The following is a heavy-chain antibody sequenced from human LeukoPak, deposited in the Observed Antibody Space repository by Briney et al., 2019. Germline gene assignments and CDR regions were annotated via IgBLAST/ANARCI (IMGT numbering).Heavy chain of an antibody. CDR2: IIPIFGTA. Sequence: SVKVSCKASGGTFSSYSISWVRQAPGQGLEWMGGIIPIFGTANYAQKFQGRLTITADESTSTAYMELSSLSSEDTAVYYGARERGWLDAFDICGQGTMVTASS. V-gene: IGHV1-69*01. CDR1: GGTFSSYS. J-gene: IGHJ3*02. D-gene: IGHD6-19*01. CDR3: ARERGWLDAFDI.